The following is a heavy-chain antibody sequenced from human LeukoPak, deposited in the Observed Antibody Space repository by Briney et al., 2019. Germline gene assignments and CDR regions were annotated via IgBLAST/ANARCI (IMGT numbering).Heavy chain of an antibody. CDR3: ARRTSSTYYYYYMDV. CDR2: LNPNSGNT. J-gene: IGHJ6*03. Sequence: GASVKVSCKASGYTFTTYDITWVRQATGQGLEWMGWLNPNSGNTGYAQKFQGRVTFTRNTSISTAYMELSSLRSEDTAVYYCARRTSSTYYYYYMDVWGKGTTVTVSS. CDR1: GYTFTTYD. V-gene: IGHV1-8*03. D-gene: IGHD2-2*01.